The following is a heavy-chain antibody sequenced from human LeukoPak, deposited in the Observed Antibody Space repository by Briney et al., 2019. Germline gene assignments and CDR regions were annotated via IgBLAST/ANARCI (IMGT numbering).Heavy chain of an antibody. D-gene: IGHD3-10*01. V-gene: IGHV3-21*01. J-gene: IGHJ3*02. CDR1: GFTLSSYS. CDR3: ARDRFDYYGSGKNAFDI. CDR2: ISSSSSYI. Sequence: GGSLRLSCAASGFTLSSYSMNWVRQAPGKGLEWVSSISSSSSYIYYADSVKGRFTISRDNAKNSLYLQMNSLRAEDTAVYYCARDRFDYYGSGKNAFDIWGQGTMVTVSS.